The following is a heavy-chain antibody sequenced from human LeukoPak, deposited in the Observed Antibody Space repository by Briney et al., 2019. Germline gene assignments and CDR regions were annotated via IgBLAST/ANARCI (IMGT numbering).Heavy chain of an antibody. D-gene: IGHD6-19*01. J-gene: IGHJ6*03. CDR3: ARGQGSGWYRVYYYMDV. V-gene: IGHV1-8*01. Sequence: ASVKVSCKASGYTFTSYDINWVRQATGQGLEWMGWMNPNSGNTGYAQKFQGRVTMTRDTSISTAYMELSRLRSDDTAVYYCARGQGSGWYRVYYYMDVWGKGTTVTISS. CDR2: MNPNSGNT. CDR1: GYTFTSYD.